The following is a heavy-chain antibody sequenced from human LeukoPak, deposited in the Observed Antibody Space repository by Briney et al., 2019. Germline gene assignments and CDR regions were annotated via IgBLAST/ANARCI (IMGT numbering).Heavy chain of an antibody. V-gene: IGHV4-59*01. CDR3: ARDKGYGDYVGSFDY. CDR2: MHHSGSV. D-gene: IGHD4-17*01. J-gene: IGHJ4*02. Sequence: SETLSLTCVVSGHSITSYYWNWIRQPPGKGLEWIGSMHHSGSVNYNPSLKSRVTISVDTSKNQFSLKVTSVTAADTAVYYCARDKGYGDYVGSFDYWGQGSLVTVSS. CDR1: GHSITSYY.